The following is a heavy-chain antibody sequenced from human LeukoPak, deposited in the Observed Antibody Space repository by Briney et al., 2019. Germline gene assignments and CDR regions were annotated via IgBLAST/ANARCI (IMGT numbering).Heavy chain of an antibody. Sequence: PSETLSLTCTVSGDSFSSVKDYWAWIRQPPGKGLEWIASGDYSGGTYYNPSLESRVTISADMSKNQFSLKLSSVTAADTAVYYCARAWGYSYGYYFDYWGQGTLVTVSS. CDR3: ARAWGYSYGYYFDY. CDR1: GDSFSSVKDY. J-gene: IGHJ4*02. D-gene: IGHD5-18*01. CDR2: GDYSGGT. V-gene: IGHV4-39*07.